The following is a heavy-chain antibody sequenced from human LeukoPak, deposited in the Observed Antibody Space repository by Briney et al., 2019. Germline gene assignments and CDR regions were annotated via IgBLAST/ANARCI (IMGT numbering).Heavy chain of an antibody. CDR2: INSDGSST. Sequence: GGSLRLSCAASGFTFSSYWMHWVRQASGKGLVWVSRINSDGSSTSYADSVKGRFTISRDNAKNTLHLQMNSLRAEDTAVYYCARNLYSEVRDFDDWGQGTLVTVSS. CDR3: ARNLYSEVRDFDD. V-gene: IGHV3-74*01. CDR1: GFTFSSYW. J-gene: IGHJ4*02. D-gene: IGHD3-10*01.